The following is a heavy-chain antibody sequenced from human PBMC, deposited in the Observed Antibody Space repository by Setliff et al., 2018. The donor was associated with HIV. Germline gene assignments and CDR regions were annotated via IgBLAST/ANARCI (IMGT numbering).Heavy chain of an antibody. J-gene: IGHJ4*02. CDR1: GGSISSGDYY. V-gene: IGHV4-30-4*02. Sequence: SETLSLTCTVSGGSISSGDYYWSWIRQPPGKGLEWIGYIYYSGSIYYNPSLKSRVTMSIDTSKNQFSLKLRSATAADTAVYYCARDPPGYGDSNDYWGQGTLVTSPQ. CDR2: IYYSGSI. D-gene: IGHD4-17*01. CDR3: ARDPPGYGDSNDY.